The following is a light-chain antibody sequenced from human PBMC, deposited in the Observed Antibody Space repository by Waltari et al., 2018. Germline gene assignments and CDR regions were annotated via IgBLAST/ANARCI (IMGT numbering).Light chain of an antibody. CDR3: MQGTHWPWT. CDR1: QSLVHSDGNTY. V-gene: IGKV2-30*02. CDR2: KVS. Sequence: DVVMTQSPLSLPVTLGQPASISCRSSQSLVHSDGNTYLNWFQQRPGQSPRRLIYKVSNRDSGVPDRFSGSGSDTDFTLKISRVEAEDVGVYYCMQGTHWPWTFGQGTKVDIK. J-gene: IGKJ1*01.